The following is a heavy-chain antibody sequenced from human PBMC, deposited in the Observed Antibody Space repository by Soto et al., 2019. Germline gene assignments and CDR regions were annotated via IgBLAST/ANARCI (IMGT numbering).Heavy chain of an antibody. D-gene: IGHD6-13*01. CDR1: GFTFSSYS. J-gene: IGHJ4*02. Sequence: LRLSCAASGFTFSSYSMNWVRQAPGKGLEWVSYISSSSSIIYYADSVKGRFTISRDNAKNSLYLQMNSLRDEDTAVYYCARVTGSSWFLSYFDYWGQGTLVTVSS. V-gene: IGHV3-48*02. CDR2: ISSSSSII. CDR3: ARVTGSSWFLSYFDY.